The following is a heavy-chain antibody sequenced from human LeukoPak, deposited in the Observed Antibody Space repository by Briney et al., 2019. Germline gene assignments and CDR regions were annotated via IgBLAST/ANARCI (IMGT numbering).Heavy chain of an antibody. CDR1: GFTFSSYW. D-gene: IGHD4-17*01. CDR3: ARGSWGVEASDYGAWCFDL. CDR2: IKQDGSEK. V-gene: IGHV3-7*01. Sequence: GGSLRLSCAASGFTFSSYWMSWVRQAPGKGLEWVANIKQDGSEKYYVDSVKGRFTISRDNAKNSLYLQMNSLRAEDTAVYYCARGSWGVEASDYGAWCFDLWGRGTLVTVSS. J-gene: IGHJ2*01.